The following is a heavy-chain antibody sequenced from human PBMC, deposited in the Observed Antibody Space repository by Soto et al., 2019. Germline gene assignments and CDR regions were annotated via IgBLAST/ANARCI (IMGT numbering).Heavy chain of an antibody. CDR2: IIPIFGTA. CDR1: GGTFSSYA. V-gene: IGHV1-69*12. CDR3: ARPKPPPAFLPYLPDAFDI. J-gene: IGHJ3*02. Sequence: QVQLVQSGAEVKNPGSSVKVSCKASGGTFSSYAISWVRQAPGQGLEWMGGIIPIFGTANYAQKFQGRVTITADESTSTAYMELRSLRSEDTAVYYCARPKPPPAFLPYLPDAFDIWGQGTMVTVSS.